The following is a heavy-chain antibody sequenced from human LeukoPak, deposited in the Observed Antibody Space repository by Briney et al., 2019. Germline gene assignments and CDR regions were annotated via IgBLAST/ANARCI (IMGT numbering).Heavy chain of an antibody. CDR3: AKDRSYYDSGGYRNFDY. CDR1: GLTFSTCG. CDR2: IRYDGSNK. J-gene: IGHJ4*02. Sequence: GGSLRLSCAASGLTFSTCGMHWVRQAPGKGLEWVAFIRYDGSNKYYADSVKGRFIISGDNSENTLSLQMNSPRPEDTAVYYCAKDRSYYDSGGYRNFDYWGQGTLVTVSS. V-gene: IGHV3-30*02. D-gene: IGHD3-22*01.